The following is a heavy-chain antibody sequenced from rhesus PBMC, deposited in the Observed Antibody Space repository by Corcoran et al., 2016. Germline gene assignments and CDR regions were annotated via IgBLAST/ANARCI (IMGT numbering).Heavy chain of an antibody. J-gene: IGHJ4*01. CDR2: IYGSSTST. Sequence: QVQLQESGPGVVKPSETLSLTCAVAGGSISDSYRWCWNRQPPGKGLESIGYIYGSSTSTNYNPSLISRVTISKDTSKNQFSLKLSSVTAADTAVYYCARGGSTWFYWGQGVLVTVSS. V-gene: IGHV4S10*01. CDR1: GGSISDSYR. D-gene: IGHD2-2*01. CDR3: ARGGSTWFY.